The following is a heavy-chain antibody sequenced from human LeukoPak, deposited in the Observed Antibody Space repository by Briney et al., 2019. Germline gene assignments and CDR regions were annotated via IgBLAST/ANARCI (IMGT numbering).Heavy chain of an antibody. CDR3: ARASRFGELLAPHDY. CDR2: INAGNGNT. V-gene: IGHV1-3*03. CDR1: GYTFTSYA. Sequence: GASVKVSCKASGYTFTSYAMHWVRQAPGQRREWMGWINAGNGNTKYSQEFQGRVTITRDTSASTAYMELSSLRSEDTAVYYCARASRFGELLAPHDYWGQGTLVTVSS. J-gene: IGHJ4*02. D-gene: IGHD3-10*01.